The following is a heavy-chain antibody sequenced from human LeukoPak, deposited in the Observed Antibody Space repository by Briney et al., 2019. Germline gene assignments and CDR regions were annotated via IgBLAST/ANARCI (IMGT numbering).Heavy chain of an antibody. V-gene: IGHV3-66*01. D-gene: IGHD2-21*01. CDR1: GFSVSSSY. Sequence: QTGGSLRLSCAASGFSVSSSYLSRVRQAPGKGLEWVSVIYSGGGTNYADSVKGRFTSSRDSSKNTLYLQMNSLRAEDTAVYYCAKDYSALSAWGQGTLVIVSS. J-gene: IGHJ5*02. CDR3: AKDYSALSA. CDR2: IYSGGGT.